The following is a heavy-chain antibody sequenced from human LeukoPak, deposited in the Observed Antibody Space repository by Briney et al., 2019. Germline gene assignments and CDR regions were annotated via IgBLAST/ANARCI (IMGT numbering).Heavy chain of an antibody. CDR1: GYTLSDHY. J-gene: IGHJ4*02. Sequence: ASVKVSCTASGYTLSDHYVHWVRQAPGQGLEWMGWINAKTGDTHYAQEFHGRVTMTRDTSLSTAYMDLSRLTSDDTAVYFCARSSGWSLFDYWGQGTLDAVSS. V-gene: IGHV1-2*02. CDR2: INAKTGDT. CDR3: ARSSGWSLFDY. D-gene: IGHD6-19*01.